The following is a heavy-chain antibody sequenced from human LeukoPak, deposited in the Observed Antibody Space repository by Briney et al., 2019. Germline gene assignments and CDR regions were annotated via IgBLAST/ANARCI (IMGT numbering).Heavy chain of an antibody. V-gene: IGHV3-49*04. Sequence: GGSLRLSCTTSGFSFCGYAMTWVRQAPGKGLQWVGFIRSKIYGETTEYAASVKGRFTLSRDDSRGIAYLEMNSLKIEDTAVYYCAKTLYPVLDYYGLDVWGQGTTVTVSS. D-gene: IGHD3-3*02. J-gene: IGHJ6*02. CDR3: AKTLYPVLDYYGLDV. CDR2: IRSKIYGETT. CDR1: GFSFCGYA.